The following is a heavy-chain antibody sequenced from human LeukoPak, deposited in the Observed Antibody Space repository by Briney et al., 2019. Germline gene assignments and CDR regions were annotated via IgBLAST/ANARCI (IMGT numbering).Heavy chain of an antibody. J-gene: IGHJ6*03. D-gene: IGHD2-15*01. CDR3: ARATLGYCSGGSCYPPFYSYYYMDV. V-gene: IGHV1-69*05. Sequence: SVKVSCKASGGTFSSYAISWVRQAPGQGLEWMGGIIPILGTANYAQKFEGRVTITTDESTSTAYMELSSLRSEDTAVYYCARATLGYCSGGSCYPPFYSYYYMDVWGKGTTVTVSS. CDR1: GGTFSSYA. CDR2: IIPILGTA.